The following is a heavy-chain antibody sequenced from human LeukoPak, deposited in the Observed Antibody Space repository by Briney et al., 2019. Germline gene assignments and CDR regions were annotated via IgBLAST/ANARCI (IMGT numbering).Heavy chain of an antibody. Sequence: GGSLRLSCAASGLTVSSNCMSWVRQAPGKGLEWVSFIYSGGSTYYTDSVKGRFTISRDNSKNTLYLQVNSLRAEDTAVYYCARRAGDYSHPYDYWGQGILVTVSS. CDR2: IYSGGST. V-gene: IGHV3-53*01. CDR1: GLTVSSNC. D-gene: IGHD3-22*01. CDR3: ARRAGDYSHPYDY. J-gene: IGHJ4*02.